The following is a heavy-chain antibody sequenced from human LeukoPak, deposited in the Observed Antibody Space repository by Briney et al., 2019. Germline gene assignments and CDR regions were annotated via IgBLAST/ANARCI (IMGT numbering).Heavy chain of an antibody. CDR1: GYTFTNYG. Sequence: ASVKVSCKASGYTFTNYGISWVRQAPGQGLEWMGWISAYNGHTNYAQKLQGRVTMTTDTSTSTAYMELRSLRSDDTAVYYCARHFRIVGASNWFGPWGQGTLVTVSS. J-gene: IGHJ5*02. CDR3: ARHFRIVGASNWFGP. D-gene: IGHD1-26*01. CDR2: ISAYNGHT. V-gene: IGHV1-18*01.